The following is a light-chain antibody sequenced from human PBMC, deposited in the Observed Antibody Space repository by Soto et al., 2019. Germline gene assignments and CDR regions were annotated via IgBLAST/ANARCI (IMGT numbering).Light chain of an antibody. Sequence: EIVLTQAPGTLYLFPGERATLSCRASQRVSDNYLAWYQQKPGQAPRLLIYDASTRATGIPERFSGSGSGTDFTLTITRLEPEDFAVYFCQQYGGSMTFGQGTRLEIE. CDR1: QRVSDNY. V-gene: IGKV3-20*01. CDR3: QQYGGSMT. CDR2: DAS. J-gene: IGKJ5*01.